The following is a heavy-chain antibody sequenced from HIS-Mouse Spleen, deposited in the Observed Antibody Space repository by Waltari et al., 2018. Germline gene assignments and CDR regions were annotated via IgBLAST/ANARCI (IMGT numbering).Heavy chain of an antibody. J-gene: IGHJ2*01. Sequence: QLQLQESGPGLVKPSETLSLTCTVSGRSISSSSYYWGWIRQPPGKGRAWTGSIYYSGSTYYNPSLKSRVTISVDTSKNQFSLKLSSVTAADTAVYYCAREIPYSSSWYDWYFDLWGRGTLVTVSS. V-gene: IGHV4-39*07. CDR2: IYYSGST. CDR1: GRSISSSSYY. D-gene: IGHD6-13*01. CDR3: AREIPYSSSWYDWYFDL.